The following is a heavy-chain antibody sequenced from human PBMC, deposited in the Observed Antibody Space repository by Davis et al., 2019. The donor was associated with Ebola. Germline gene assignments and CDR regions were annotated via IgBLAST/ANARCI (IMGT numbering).Heavy chain of an antibody. V-gene: IGHV4-34*01. D-gene: IGHD3-22*01. J-gene: IGHJ4*02. CDR1: GGSFNDYH. CDR2: INHSGST. Sequence: PGGSLRLSCAVYGGSFNDYHWGWICQPPGKGLEWIGEINHSGSTNYNPSLKSRVTISVDTSKSQFSLNLTSVTAADTAVYYCARGAVWHHHSSGYYNYWGQGTLVIVSS. CDR3: ARGAVWHHHSSGYYNY.